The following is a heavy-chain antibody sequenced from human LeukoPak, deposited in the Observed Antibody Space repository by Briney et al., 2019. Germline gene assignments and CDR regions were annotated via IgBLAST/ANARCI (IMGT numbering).Heavy chain of an antibody. CDR2: ISDSGGST. V-gene: IGHV3-23*01. D-gene: IGHD3-22*01. CDR3: ARRGVVIRVILVGFHKEAFYFDS. J-gene: IGHJ4*02. CDR1: VITLSNYG. Sequence: GGSLRLSCAVSVITLSNYGMSWVRQAPGKGLEWVAGISDSGGSTNYADSVKGRFTISRDNPKNTLYLQMTRLRAEDTAVYFCARRGVVIRVILVGFHKEAFYFDSWGQGALVTVSS.